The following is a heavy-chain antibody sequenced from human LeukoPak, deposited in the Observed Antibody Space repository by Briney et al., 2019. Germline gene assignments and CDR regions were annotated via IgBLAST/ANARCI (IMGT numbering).Heavy chain of an antibody. Sequence: PGGSPRLSCAASGFTFSSFAMSWVRQAPGKGLEWVSTISGAGGTTYYADSVKGRFTISRDNSKKTLDLQMISLRAEDTAVYFCAKSSAAAVKNYFFDSWGQGTLVTVSS. J-gene: IGHJ4*02. CDR3: AKSSAAAVKNYFFDS. CDR1: GFTFSSFA. D-gene: IGHD6-25*01. V-gene: IGHV3-23*01. CDR2: ISGAGGTT.